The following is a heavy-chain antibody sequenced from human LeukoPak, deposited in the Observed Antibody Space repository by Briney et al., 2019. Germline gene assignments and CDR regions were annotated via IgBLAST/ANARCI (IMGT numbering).Heavy chain of an antibody. CDR3: ATVFSYYYDSSGYYTDY. CDR1: GYTFTSYY. J-gene: IGHJ4*02. Sequence: GASVKVSCKASGYTFTSYYMHWVRQAPGKGLEWMGGFDPEDGETIYAQKFQGRVTMTEDTSTDTAYMELSSLRSEDTAVYYCATVFSYYYDSSGYYTDYWGQGTLVTVSS. CDR2: FDPEDGET. D-gene: IGHD3-22*01. V-gene: IGHV1-24*01.